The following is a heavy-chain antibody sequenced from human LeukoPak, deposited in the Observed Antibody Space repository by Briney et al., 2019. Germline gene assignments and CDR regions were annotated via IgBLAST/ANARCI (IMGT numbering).Heavy chain of an antibody. D-gene: IGHD3-3*01. Sequence: QPGGSLRLSCAASGFTFSSYSMNWVRQAPGKGLEWVANIKQDGSEKYYVDSVKGRFTISRDNAKNSLYLQMNSLRVEDTAVYYCARTQAPFHNDFWSDYLYYMDVWGKGTPVTVSS. J-gene: IGHJ6*03. CDR2: IKQDGSEK. CDR1: GFTFSSYS. CDR3: ARTQAPFHNDFWSDYLYYMDV. V-gene: IGHV3-7*01.